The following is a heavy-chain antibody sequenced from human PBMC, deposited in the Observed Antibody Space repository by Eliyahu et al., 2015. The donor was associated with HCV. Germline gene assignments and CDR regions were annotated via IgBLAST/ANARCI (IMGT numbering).Heavy chain of an antibody. Sequence: QVLLQESGPGLVKPSETLSLTCTVSGYSXSSGYYWGWIRQPPGKGLEWFGSIYHSGSTYYNPSLKSRVTISVDTSKNQLSLKLSSVTAADTAVYFCARVGSGPDITGYWYFDLWGRGTLVTVSS. CDR1: GYSXSSGYY. V-gene: IGHV4-38-2*02. J-gene: IGHJ2*01. CDR2: IYHSGST. D-gene: IGHD1-14*01. CDR3: ARVGSGPDITGYWYFDL.